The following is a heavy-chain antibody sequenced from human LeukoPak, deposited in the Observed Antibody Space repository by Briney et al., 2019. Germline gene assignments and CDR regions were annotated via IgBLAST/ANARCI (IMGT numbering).Heavy chain of an antibody. D-gene: IGHD3-16*02. CDR2: ISGSSSYI. CDR1: GFTFSIYC. Sequence: TGGSLRLSCAAAGFTFSIYCMSSVSQPPGKGLEWVSSISGSSSYIYYADSVKGRFTPSRHNATNSICIQMTRLRAQQTAINYCARVSAGVIGMKKGFDMGKGGPMLTVS. J-gene: IGHJ3*02. V-gene: IGHV3-21*01. CDR3: ARVSAGVIGMKKGFDM.